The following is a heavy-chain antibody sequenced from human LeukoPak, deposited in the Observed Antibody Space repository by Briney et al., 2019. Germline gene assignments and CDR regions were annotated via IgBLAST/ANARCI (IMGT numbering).Heavy chain of an antibody. CDR2: IYYSGST. Sequence: SETLSLTCTVSGGSISSSSYYWGWIRQPPGKGLEWIGSIYYSGSTYYNPSLKSRVTISVDTSKNQFSQKLSSVTAADTAVYYCARHGPSLVATPAEVDYWGQGTLVTVSS. CDR1: GGSISSSSYY. CDR3: ARHGPSLVATPAEVDY. V-gene: IGHV4-39*01. D-gene: IGHD5-12*01. J-gene: IGHJ4*02.